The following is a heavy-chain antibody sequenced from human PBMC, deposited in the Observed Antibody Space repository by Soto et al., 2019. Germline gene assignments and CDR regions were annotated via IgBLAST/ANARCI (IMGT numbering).Heavy chain of an antibody. V-gene: IGHV3-74*01. D-gene: IGHD2-15*01. Sequence: GGSLRLSCAASGFTFSSYWIHWVRQAPGKGLEWVSRINSDGSSTSYADSVKGRFTISRDNAKNTLYLQMNRLRAEDAAAAYCSSEDGGVVAAYSFDIWGQGTLVTVSS. CDR2: INSDGSST. CDR1: GFTFSSYW. CDR3: SSEDGGVVAAYSFDI. J-gene: IGHJ3*02.